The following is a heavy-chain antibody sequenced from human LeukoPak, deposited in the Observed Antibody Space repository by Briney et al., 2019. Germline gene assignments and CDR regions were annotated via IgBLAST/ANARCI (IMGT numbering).Heavy chain of an antibody. J-gene: IGHJ4*02. D-gene: IGHD3-22*01. Sequence: SETLSLTCAVSGDSISSQYWSWIRQPPGKGLEWIGYIDYSGGTNYNPSLKSRVTISVDTSKNQFSLNLSSVTAADTAVYYCARGHYYDTSGDYWGQGTLVTVSS. CDR2: IDYSGGT. V-gene: IGHV4-59*11. CDR1: GDSISSQY. CDR3: ARGHYYDTSGDY.